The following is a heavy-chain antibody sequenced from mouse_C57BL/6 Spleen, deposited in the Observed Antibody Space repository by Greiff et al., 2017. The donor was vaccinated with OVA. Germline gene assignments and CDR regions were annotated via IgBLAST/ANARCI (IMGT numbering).Heavy chain of an antibody. V-gene: IGHV1-55*01. CDR2: IYPGSGST. CDR1: GYTFTSYW. Sequence: VKLQESGAELVKPGASVKMSCKASGYTFTSYWITWVKQRPGQGLEWIGDIYPGSGSTNYNEKFKSKATLTVDTSSSTAYMQLSSLTSEDSAVYYCARRTHAMDYWGQGTSVTVSS. CDR3: ARRTHAMDY. J-gene: IGHJ4*01.